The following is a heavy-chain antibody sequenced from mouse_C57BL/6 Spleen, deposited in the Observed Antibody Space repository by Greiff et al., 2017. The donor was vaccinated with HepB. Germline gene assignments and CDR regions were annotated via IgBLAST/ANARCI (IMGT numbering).Heavy chain of an antibody. D-gene: IGHD4-1*01. Sequence: VQLQQSGPELVKPGASVKISCKASGYTFTDYYMNWVKQSHGKSLEWIGDINPNNGGTSYNQKFKGKATLTVDKSSSTAYMELRSLTSEYSAVYYCARGGTGTFYYAMDYWGQGTSVTVSS. V-gene: IGHV1-26*01. CDR1: GYTFTDYY. CDR3: ARGGTGTFYYAMDY. CDR2: INPNNGGT. J-gene: IGHJ4*01.